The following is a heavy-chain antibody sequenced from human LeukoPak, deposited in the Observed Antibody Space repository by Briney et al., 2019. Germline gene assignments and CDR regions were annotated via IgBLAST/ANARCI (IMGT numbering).Heavy chain of an antibody. J-gene: IGHJ4*02. V-gene: IGHV3-48*01. D-gene: IGHD2-21*02. Sequence: GRSLRLSCAASGFTFSSYSMNWVRQAPGKGLEWVSFISDSSSTIYYADSVKGRFTISRDNSKNTLYLQMNSLRAEDTAVYYCAEVAYCGGDCYSGPFDYWGQGTLVTVSS. CDR3: AEVAYCGGDCYSGPFDY. CDR1: GFTFSSYS. CDR2: ISDSSSTI.